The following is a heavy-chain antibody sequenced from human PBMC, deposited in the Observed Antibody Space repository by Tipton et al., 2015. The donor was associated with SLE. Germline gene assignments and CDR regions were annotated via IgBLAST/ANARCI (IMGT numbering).Heavy chain of an antibody. V-gene: IGHV4-59*02. D-gene: IGHD7-27*01. Sequence: TLSLTCTVSGGYVRNYYWNWVRQSPGKGLEWIGYIYYSGGTDYNPSLKSRVTISVDTSRDQFSLRLGSVTAADTAVYFCARGGYNWGGYSLDSWGRGALVTVSS. J-gene: IGHJ4*02. CDR2: IYYSGGT. CDR1: GGYVRNYY. CDR3: ARGGYNWGGYSLDS.